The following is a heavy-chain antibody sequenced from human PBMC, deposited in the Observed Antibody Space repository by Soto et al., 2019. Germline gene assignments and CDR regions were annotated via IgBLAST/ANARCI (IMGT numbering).Heavy chain of an antibody. CDR3: AAGTRSNWFDY. J-gene: IGHJ4*02. CDR2: IKYDGSET. V-gene: IGHV3-7*05. D-gene: IGHD6-13*01. Sequence: EVQLVESGGDLVQPGGSLRLSCASSGFTFSGYWMGWVRQAPDKRLEWVANIKYDGSETSYVDSVKGRFTISRDNVWNSLYLQMNNLRAEDTAVYYCAAGTRSNWFDYWGQGTLVTVSS. CDR1: GFTFSGYW.